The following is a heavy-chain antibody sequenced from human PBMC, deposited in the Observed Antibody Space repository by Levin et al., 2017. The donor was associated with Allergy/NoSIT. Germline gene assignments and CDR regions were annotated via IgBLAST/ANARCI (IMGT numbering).Heavy chain of an antibody. CDR2: ITSKPDGAAT. V-gene: IGHV3-15*01. Sequence: PGESLKISCAASGFSLSNSWMNWVRQAPGKGLEWIGRITSKPDGAATDYAAPLKGRFTISRDDSTNTLYLQMNSLKVEDTAIYYCTTQFQWWGQGTLVTVSS. CDR3: TTQFQW. J-gene: IGHJ4*02. CDR1: GFSLSNSW. D-gene: IGHD6-19*01.